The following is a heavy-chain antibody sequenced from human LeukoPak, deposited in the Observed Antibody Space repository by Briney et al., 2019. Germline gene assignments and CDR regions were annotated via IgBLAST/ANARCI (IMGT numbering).Heavy chain of an antibody. J-gene: IGHJ4*02. D-gene: IGHD6-6*01. CDR3: ARSTTEYSSSSAARSIAAAGPFDY. CDR2: IIPTFGTA. Sequence: ASVKVSCKASGGTFSSYAISWVRQAPGQGLEWMGGIIPTFGTANYAQKFQGRVTITTDESTSTAYMELSSLRSEDTAVYYCARSTTEYSSSSAARSIAAAGPFDYWGQGTLVTVSS. V-gene: IGHV1-69*05. CDR1: GGTFSSYA.